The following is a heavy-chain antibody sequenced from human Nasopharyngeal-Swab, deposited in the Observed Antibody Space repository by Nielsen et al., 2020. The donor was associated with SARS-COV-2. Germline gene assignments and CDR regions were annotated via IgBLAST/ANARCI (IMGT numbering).Heavy chain of an antibody. V-gene: IGHV3-73*01. CDR1: GFTFSDSA. J-gene: IGHJ4*02. D-gene: IGHD2-15*01. Sequence: GGSLRLSSPASGFTFSDSAIHWVRQASGEGLGWVARIRSKGNNYATAYSASVKGRFIIFRDDPTNTAYLQMNSLKTEDTAMYYCTRCGGGCYSGRDYWGQGTLVTVSS. CDR2: IRSKGNNYAT. CDR3: TRCGGGCYSGRDY.